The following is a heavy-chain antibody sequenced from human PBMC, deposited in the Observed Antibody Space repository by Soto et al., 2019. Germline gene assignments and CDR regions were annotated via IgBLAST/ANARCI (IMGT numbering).Heavy chain of an antibody. CDR3: AKRRASSGWVDY. Sequence: EVQLLESGGGLVQPGGSLRLSCAASGFTFSSYAMSWVRQAPGKGLEWVSAISGSGGSTYYADSVKGRFTISRDNSKNPLYLQMNSLRAEDTAVYYCAKRRASSGWVDYWGQGTLVTVSS. CDR2: ISGSGGST. D-gene: IGHD6-19*01. CDR1: GFTFSSYA. J-gene: IGHJ4*02. V-gene: IGHV3-23*01.